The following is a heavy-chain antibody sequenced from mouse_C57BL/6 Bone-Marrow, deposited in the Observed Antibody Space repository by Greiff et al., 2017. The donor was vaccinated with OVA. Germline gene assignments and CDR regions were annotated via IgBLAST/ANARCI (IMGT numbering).Heavy chain of an antibody. J-gene: IGHJ1*03. V-gene: IGHV1-74*01. D-gene: IGHD1-1*01. CDR3: AIPYGSSYDWYFDV. CDR1: GYTFTSYW. Sequence: VQLQQSGAELVKPGASVKVSCKASGYTFTSYWMHWVKQRPGQGLECIGRIHPSDSDTNYNQKFKGKATLTVDKSSSTAYMQLSSLTSEDSAVYYCAIPYGSSYDWYFDVWGTGTTVTVSS. CDR2: IHPSDSDT.